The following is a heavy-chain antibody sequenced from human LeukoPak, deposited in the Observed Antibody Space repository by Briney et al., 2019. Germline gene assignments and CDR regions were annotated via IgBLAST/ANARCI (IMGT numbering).Heavy chain of an antibody. J-gene: IGHJ4*02. Sequence: SETLSLTCTVSRVSISGSIRRHYWRWLRQAPGKGLEGIGYISSSVSTNDNTSLKNRDTVSVDTSKEELVLNVRAGTAGDADVYYCARIPLGYSVAYYFDHWGQGTLVSVSP. CDR2: ISSSVST. D-gene: IGHD5/OR15-5a*01. CDR3: ARIPLGYSVAYYFDH. V-gene: IGHV4-4*09. CDR1: RVSISGSIRRHY.